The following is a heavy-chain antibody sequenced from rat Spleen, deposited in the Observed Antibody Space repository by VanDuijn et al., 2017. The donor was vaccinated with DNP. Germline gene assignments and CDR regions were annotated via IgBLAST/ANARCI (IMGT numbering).Heavy chain of an antibody. D-gene: IGHD4-3*01. J-gene: IGHJ2*01. CDR1: GFTFSAYY. V-gene: IGHV5-22*01. Sequence: EVQLVESGGGLVQPGRSLKLSCAASGFTFSAYYMAWVRQAPTRGLEWVAYIGSDGYAPYYGVSVKGRFTISRDNAKSTLYLKMNSLRSEDMATYYCVRWNSGHFDYWGQGVMVTVSS. CDR3: VRWNSGHFDY. CDR2: IGSDGYAP.